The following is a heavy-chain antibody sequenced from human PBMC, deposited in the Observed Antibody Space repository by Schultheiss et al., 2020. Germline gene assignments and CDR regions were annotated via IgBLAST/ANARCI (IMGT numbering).Heavy chain of an antibody. D-gene: IGHD5-24*01. J-gene: IGHJ3*02. Sequence: GGSLRLSCAASGFTFSNAWMNWVRQAPGKGLEWVSVIYSGGSTYYADSVKGRFTISRDNPKNTLYLQMNSLRAEDTAVYYCARDDGEMATIRGAFDIWGQGTMVTVSS. CDR1: GFTFSNAW. V-gene: IGHV3-53*05. CDR2: IYSGGST. CDR3: ARDDGEMATIRGAFDI.